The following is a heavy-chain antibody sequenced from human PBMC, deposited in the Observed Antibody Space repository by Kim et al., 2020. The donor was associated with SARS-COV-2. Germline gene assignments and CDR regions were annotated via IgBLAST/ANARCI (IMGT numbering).Heavy chain of an antibody. V-gene: IGHV3-30*04. Sequence: GGSLRLSCAASGFTFSSYAMHWVRQAPGKGLEWVAVISYDGSNKYYADSVKGRFTISRDNSKNKLYLQMNSLRAEDTAVYYCAREAYGDPLIIGYWGQGTLVTVSS. CDR2: ISYDGSNK. J-gene: IGHJ4*02. CDR1: GFTFSSYA. D-gene: IGHD4-17*01. CDR3: AREAYGDPLIIGY.